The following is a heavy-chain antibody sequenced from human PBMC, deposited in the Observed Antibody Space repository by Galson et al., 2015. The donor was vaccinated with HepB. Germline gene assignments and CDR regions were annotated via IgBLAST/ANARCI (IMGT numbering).Heavy chain of an antibody. CDR2: ISSSGSTI. CDR3: ARDPNYYYGSGSYYVSGWFDP. CDR1: GFTFSDYY. Sequence: SLRLSCAASGFTFSDYYMSWIRQAPGKGLEWVSYISSSGSTIYYADSVKGRFTISRDNAKNSLYLQMNSLRAEDTAVYYCARDPNYYYGSGSYYVSGWFDPWGQGTLVTVSS. V-gene: IGHV3-11*01. J-gene: IGHJ5*02. D-gene: IGHD3-10*01.